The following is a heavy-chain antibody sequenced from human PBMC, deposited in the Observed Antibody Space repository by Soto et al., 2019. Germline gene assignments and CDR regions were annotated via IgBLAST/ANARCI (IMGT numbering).Heavy chain of an antibody. D-gene: IGHD6-19*01. CDR1: SDSIAGENW. J-gene: IGHJ4*02. CDR3: ARVFSSGSGWMYYFDF. Sequence: QVQLQESGPGLVKPSETLSLTCTVSSDSIAGENWWSWVRQPPGLGLEWIGEVFHTGGTNYNPSLKSRVTREVDKSKSQLSLNLISATAADTAVYYCARVFSSGSGWMYYFDFWGQGTLVSVSS. CDR2: VFHTGGT. V-gene: IGHV4-4*02.